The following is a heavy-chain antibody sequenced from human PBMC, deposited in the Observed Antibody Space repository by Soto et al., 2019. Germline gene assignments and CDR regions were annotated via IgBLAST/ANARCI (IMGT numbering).Heavy chain of an antibody. CDR2: ISYDGSNK. CDR3: AKGGGYGDQRGY. D-gene: IGHD4-17*01. CDR1: GFTFSSYG. Sequence: ESGGGVVQPGRSLRLSCAASGFTFSSYGMHWVRQAPGKGLEWVAVISYDGSNKYYADSVRGRFTISRDNSKNTLYLQMNSLRAEDTAVYYCAKGGGYGDQRGYWGQGTLVTVSS. V-gene: IGHV3-30*18. J-gene: IGHJ4*02.